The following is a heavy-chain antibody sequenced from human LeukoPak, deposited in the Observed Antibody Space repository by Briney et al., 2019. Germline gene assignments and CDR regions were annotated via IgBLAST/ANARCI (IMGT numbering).Heavy chain of an antibody. J-gene: IGHJ4*02. CDR3: ARGTYGSSWQLEHFDY. CDR2: IYYSGST. V-gene: IGHV4-59*01. D-gene: IGHD6-13*01. CDR1: GGSISSYY. Sequence: SETLSLTCTVSGGSISSYYWSWIRQPPGKGLEWVGYIYYSGSTNYNPSLKSRVPISVDTSKNQFSLKLSSLTAADTAVYYCARGTYGSSWQLEHFDYWGQGTLVTVSS.